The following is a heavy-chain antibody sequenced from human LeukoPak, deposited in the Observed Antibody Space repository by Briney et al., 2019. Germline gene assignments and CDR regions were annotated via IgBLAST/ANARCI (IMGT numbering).Heavy chain of an antibody. CDR1: GGSISGYY. V-gene: IGHV4-59*01. J-gene: IGHJ4*02. Sequence: SETLSLTCTVSGGSISGYYWSWIRQPPGKGLEWIGYIYYSGSTNYNPSLKSRVTISVDTSKNQFSLKLSSVTAADTAVYDCARDSGYSSGWYIDYWGQGTLVTVSS. CDR3: ARDSGYSSGWYIDY. D-gene: IGHD6-19*01. CDR2: IYYSGST.